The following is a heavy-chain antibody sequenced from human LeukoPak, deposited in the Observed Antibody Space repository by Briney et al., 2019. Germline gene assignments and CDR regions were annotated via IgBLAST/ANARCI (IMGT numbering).Heavy chain of an antibody. CDR1: GGSISRGGYY. J-gene: IGHJ3*02. V-gene: IGHV4-31*03. CDR2: IYYSGSI. Sequence: SETLSLTCTVSGGSISRGGYYCSWIRQHPGKGLEYIGYIYYSGSIYYNPSPKSRVTISLDPSKNQFSLKLSSVTAADTAVYYCARDRGYSYGCDAFDIWGQGTMVTVSS. D-gene: IGHD5-18*01. CDR3: ARDRGYSYGCDAFDI.